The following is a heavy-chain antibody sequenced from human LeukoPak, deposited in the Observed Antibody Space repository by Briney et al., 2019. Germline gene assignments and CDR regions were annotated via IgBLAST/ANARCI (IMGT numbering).Heavy chain of an antibody. CDR1: GFTFRDYS. CDR2: ISRNSRHV. J-gene: IGHJ4*02. D-gene: IGHD1-26*01. Sequence: GGSLRLSCAASGFTFRDYSMNWVRQAPGKGLEWVSSISRNSRHVYYGGSVWGRFTISRDDARNFLFLEMNSLRADDMAVYYCVRDSGSYRRYFDYWGQGTLVTVSS. V-gene: IGHV3-21*01. CDR3: VRDSGSYRRYFDY.